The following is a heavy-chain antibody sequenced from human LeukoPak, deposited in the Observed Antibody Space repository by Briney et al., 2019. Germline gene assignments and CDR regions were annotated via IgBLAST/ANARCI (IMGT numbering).Heavy chain of an antibody. D-gene: IGHD3-22*01. Sequence: SETLSLTCTVSGGSISSGDYYWSWIRQPPGKGLEWIGYIYYSGSTYYNPSLKSRVTISVDTSENQFSMKLSSVTAADTAVYYCGRGREESRYYDSSGEYYFDYWGQGTLVTVSS. CDR2: IYYSGST. V-gene: IGHV4-30-4*01. J-gene: IGHJ4*02. CDR3: GRGREESRYYDSSGEYYFDY. CDR1: GGSISSGDYY.